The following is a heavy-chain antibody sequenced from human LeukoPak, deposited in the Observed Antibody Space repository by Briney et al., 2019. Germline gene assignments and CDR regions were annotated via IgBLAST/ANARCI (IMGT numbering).Heavy chain of an antibody. CDR1: GGSISSSSYY. CDR3: ARLVVWGSYRSDY. J-gene: IGHJ4*02. V-gene: IGHV4-39*07. D-gene: IGHD3-16*02. CDR2: IYYSGST. Sequence: SETLSLTCTVSGGSISSSSYYWGWIRQPPGKGLEWIGSIYYSGSTNYNPSLKSRVTISVDTSKNQFSLKLSSVTAADTAVYYCARLVVWGSYRSDYWGQGTLVTVSS.